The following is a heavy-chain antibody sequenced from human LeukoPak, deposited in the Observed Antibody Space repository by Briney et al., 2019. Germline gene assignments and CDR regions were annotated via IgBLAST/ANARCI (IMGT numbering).Heavy chain of an antibody. J-gene: IGHJ4*02. CDR2: ISWNSGSI. Sequence: GGSLRLSCAASGFTFDDYAMHWVRQAPGKGLEWVSGISWNSGSIGYADSVKGRFTISRDNAKNSLYLQMNSLRAEDTALYYCAKDIDYGIVGASDYWGQGTLVTVSS. V-gene: IGHV3-9*01. D-gene: IGHD1-26*01. CDR3: AKDIDYGIVGASDY. CDR1: GFTFDDYA.